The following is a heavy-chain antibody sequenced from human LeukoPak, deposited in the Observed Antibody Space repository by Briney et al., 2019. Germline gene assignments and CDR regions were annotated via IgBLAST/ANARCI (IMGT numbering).Heavy chain of an antibody. CDR3: ARGGYQLLLGDAFDI. D-gene: IGHD2-2*01. V-gene: IGHV3-23*01. J-gene: IGHJ3*02. CDR2: ISPSGDIT. CDR1: GFTFSTYG. Sequence: PGGSLRLSCAASGFTFSTYGMNWVRQAPGKGLEWVSGISPSGDITYYADSVMGRFTISRDNAKNTLYLQMNSLRAEDTAVYYCARGGYQLLLGDAFDIWGQGTMVTVSS.